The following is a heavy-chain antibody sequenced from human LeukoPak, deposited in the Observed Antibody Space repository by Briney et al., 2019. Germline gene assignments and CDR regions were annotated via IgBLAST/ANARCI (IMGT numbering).Heavy chain of an antibody. Sequence: SQTLSLTCTVSGGSISSGGYYWSWIRQHPGKGLEWIGYIYYSGSTYYNPSLKSRVTISVDTSKNQFSLKLSSVTAADTAVYYCASSMYSSSWYWYWGQGTLVTVSS. V-gene: IGHV4-31*03. D-gene: IGHD6-13*01. J-gene: IGHJ4*02. CDR3: ASSMYSSSWYWY. CDR2: IYYSGST. CDR1: GGSISSGGYY.